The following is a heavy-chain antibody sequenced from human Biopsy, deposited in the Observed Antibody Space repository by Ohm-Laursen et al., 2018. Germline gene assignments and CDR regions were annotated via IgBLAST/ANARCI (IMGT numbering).Heavy chain of an antibody. CDR2: INHSGRT. Sequence: SETLSLTCAVYGESFNGYYWSWIRQTPGKGLEWIGEINHSGRTNYNPSLKSRVTISVDTSKNQFSLKVRSVTAADTAVYYCVRGVDYYDPYRYYALDVWGRGTTVTVSS. CDR3: VRGVDYYDPYRYYALDV. J-gene: IGHJ6*02. V-gene: IGHV4-34*01. CDR1: GESFNGYY. D-gene: IGHD3-22*01.